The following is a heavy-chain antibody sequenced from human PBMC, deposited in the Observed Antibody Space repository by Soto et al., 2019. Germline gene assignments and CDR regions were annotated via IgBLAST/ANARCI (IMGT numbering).Heavy chain of an antibody. CDR3: ARDLGFCTSTGCSRRWFEP. D-gene: IGHD2-8*01. J-gene: IGHJ5*02. Sequence: QVQLVQSGAEVKEPGASVKVSCKASGYTFTSSGISWVRQTPGQGLEWMGWISTSHGNTNFAQRFQDRVTMTTDTSMGTAYMELRSLGSDETAVYYCARDLGFCTSTGCSRRWFEPWGQGTLVTVSS. V-gene: IGHV1-18*01. CDR2: ISTSHGNT. CDR1: GYTFTSSG.